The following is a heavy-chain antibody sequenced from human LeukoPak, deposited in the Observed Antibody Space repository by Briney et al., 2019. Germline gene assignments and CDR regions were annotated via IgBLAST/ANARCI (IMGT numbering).Heavy chain of an antibody. Sequence: GRSLRLSCAASGFTFSSYAMHWVRQAPGKGLEWVAVISYDGSNKYYADSVKGRFTISRDNSKNTLYLQMNSLRAEDTAVYYCARVYSSSWYPSGYYYGMDVWGQGTTVTVSS. CDR2: ISYDGSNK. CDR3: ARVYSSSWYPSGYYYGMDV. J-gene: IGHJ6*02. D-gene: IGHD6-13*01. V-gene: IGHV3-30-3*01. CDR1: GFTFSSYA.